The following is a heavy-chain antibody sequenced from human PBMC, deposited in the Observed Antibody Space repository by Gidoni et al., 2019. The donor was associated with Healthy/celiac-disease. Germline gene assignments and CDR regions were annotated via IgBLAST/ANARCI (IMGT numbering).Heavy chain of an antibody. J-gene: IGHJ4*02. CDR2: IIPIFGTA. V-gene: IGHV1-69*01. CDR1: GGTFSSYA. D-gene: IGHD3-16*01. Sequence: QVQLVQSGAEVKKPGSSVKVSCKASGGTFSSYAISWVRQAPGQGLEWMGGIIPIFGTANYAQKFQGRVTITADESTSTAYMELSSLRSEDTAVYYCHIMITFGGVIRTGIDYWGQGTLVTVSS. CDR3: HIMITFGGVIRTGIDY.